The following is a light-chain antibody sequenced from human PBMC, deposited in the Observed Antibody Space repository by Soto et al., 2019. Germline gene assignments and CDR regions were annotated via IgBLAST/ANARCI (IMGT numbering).Light chain of an antibody. CDR2: RAS. J-gene: IGKJ1*01. V-gene: IGKV3-15*01. Sequence: ILMTQSPASLSVSPGERATLSCRASQNIYSNIACYQQRPGQAPRLLIYRASTRATGVPARFSGSGSGTEFTPTINNLQSEDFAVYYCQQYNNWPRTFGQGTKVDIK. CDR1: QNIYSN. CDR3: QQYNNWPRT.